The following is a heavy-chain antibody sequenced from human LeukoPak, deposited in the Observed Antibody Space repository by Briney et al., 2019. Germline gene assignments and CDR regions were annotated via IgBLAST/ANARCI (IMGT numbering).Heavy chain of an antibody. CDR1: GYTFTSYG. CDR3: ARAFRIPLYYYYMDV. J-gene: IGHJ6*03. V-gene: IGHV1-8*03. D-gene: IGHD2/OR15-2a*01. Sequence: ASVKVSCKASGYTFTSYGISWVRQAPGQGLEWMGWMNPNSGNTGYAQKFQGRVTITRNTSISTAYMELSSLRSEDTAVYYCARAFRIPLYYYYMDVWGKGTTVTVSS. CDR2: MNPNSGNT.